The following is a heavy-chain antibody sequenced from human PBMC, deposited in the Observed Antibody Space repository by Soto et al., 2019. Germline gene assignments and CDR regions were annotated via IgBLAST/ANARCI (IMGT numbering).Heavy chain of an antibody. V-gene: IGHV3-15*01. D-gene: IGHD1-1*01. Sequence: EVQLAESGGGLVEPGGSLRLSCAGSGITLSNAWMNWVRQAAGKGLEWVGRIRSKGDGGATESAAPVKGRLTFSRDDSENTLFLLMSALKPEDTGVYFCTSTRRGTNVFEIWGPGTMVIVSS. J-gene: IGHJ3*02. CDR1: GITLSNAW. CDR2: IRSKGDGGAT. CDR3: TSTRRGTNVFEI.